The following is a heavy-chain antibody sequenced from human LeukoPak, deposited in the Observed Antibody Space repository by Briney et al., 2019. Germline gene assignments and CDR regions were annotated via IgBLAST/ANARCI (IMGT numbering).Heavy chain of an antibody. V-gene: IGHV4-59*01. CDR2: IYYSGST. CDR1: GGSISSYY. D-gene: IGHD5-18*01. CDR3: ARYSYGSSRDY. J-gene: IGHJ4*02. Sequence: PSETLSLTCTVSGGSISSYYWSWIRQPPGKGLEWIGYIYYSGSTNYNPSLKSRVTISVDTSKNQFSLKLSSVTAADTAVYYCARYSYGSSRDYWGQGTLVTVSS.